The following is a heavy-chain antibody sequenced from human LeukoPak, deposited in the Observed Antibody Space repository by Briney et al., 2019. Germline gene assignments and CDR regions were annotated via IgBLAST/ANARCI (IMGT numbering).Heavy chain of an antibody. V-gene: IGHV1-18*01. D-gene: IGHD6-13*01. J-gene: IGHJ4*02. CDR3: ARDSKRSSRIAAAGTGHDY. CDR1: GYTFTSYG. CDR2: ISAYNGNT. Sequence: GASVKVSCKASGYTFTSYGISWVRQAPGQGLEWMGWISAYNGNTNYAQKLQGRVTMTTDTSTSTAYMELRSLRSDDTAVYYCARDSKRSSRIAAAGTGHDYWGQGTLVTVSS.